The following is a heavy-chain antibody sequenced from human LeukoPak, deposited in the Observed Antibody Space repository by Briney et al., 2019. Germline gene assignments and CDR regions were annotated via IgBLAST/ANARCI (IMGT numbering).Heavy chain of an antibody. Sequence: SETLSLTCTVSGGSINSYYWSWIRQPPGKGLEWIGYSYYSGSTNYNPSLKSRVTISVDTSKNQFSLKLSSVTAADTAVYYCARERYYYDRKQDWYFDLWGRGTLVTVSS. CDR3: ARERYYYDRKQDWYFDL. V-gene: IGHV4-59*01. CDR1: GGSINSYY. J-gene: IGHJ2*01. D-gene: IGHD3-22*01. CDR2: SYYSGST.